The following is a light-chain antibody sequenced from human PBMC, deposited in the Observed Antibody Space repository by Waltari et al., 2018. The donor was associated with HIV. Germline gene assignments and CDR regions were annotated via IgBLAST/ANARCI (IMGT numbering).Light chain of an antibody. CDR2: DVS. CDR1: SSDVGGYNY. J-gene: IGLJ2*01. V-gene: IGLV2-11*01. Sequence: QSALTQPRSVSGSPGQSVTISCTGPSSDVGGYNYVSWYQQHPGKAPKLMLYDVSKRPPRVPDRFSGSKSGNTASLTISGLQSEDEADYYCCSDAGSYTLVFGGGTKLTVL. CDR3: CSDAGSYTLV.